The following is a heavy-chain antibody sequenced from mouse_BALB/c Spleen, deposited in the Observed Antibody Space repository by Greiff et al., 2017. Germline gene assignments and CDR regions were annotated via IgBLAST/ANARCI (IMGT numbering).Heavy chain of an antibody. V-gene: IGHV5-9-4*01. D-gene: IGHD1-1*02. J-gene: IGHJ4*01. CDR2: ISSGGSYT. CDR1: GFTFSSYA. CDR3: ARDGSYYAMDY. Sequence: EVMLVESGGGLVKPGGSLKLSCAASGFTFSSYAMSWVRQSPEKRLEWVAEISSGGSYTYYPDTVTGRFTISRDNAKNTLYLEMSSLRSEDTAMYYCARDGSYYAMDYWGQGTSVTVSS.